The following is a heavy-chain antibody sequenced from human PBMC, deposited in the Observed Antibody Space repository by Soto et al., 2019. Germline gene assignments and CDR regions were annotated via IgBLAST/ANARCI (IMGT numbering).Heavy chain of an antibody. CDR2: ISYDGGNK. J-gene: IGHJ6*02. D-gene: IGHD3-9*01. V-gene: IGHV3-30-3*01. CDR3: ARDPNELQYYDILTGYYRNYYYYYGMDV. CDR1: GFTFSSYA. Sequence: PGGSLRLSCAASGFTFSSYAMHWVRQAPGKGLEWVAVISYDGGNKYYADSVKGRFTISRDNSKNTLYLQMNSLRAEDTAVYYCARDPNELQYYDILTGYYRNYYYYYGMDVWGQGTTVTVSS.